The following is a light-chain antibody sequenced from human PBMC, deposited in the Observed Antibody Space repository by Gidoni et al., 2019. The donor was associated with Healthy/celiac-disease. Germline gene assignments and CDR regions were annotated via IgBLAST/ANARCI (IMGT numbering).Light chain of an antibody. CDR3: QQYNNWPPYT. V-gene: IGKV3-15*01. J-gene: IGKJ2*01. Sequence: EIVLTQSPATLSVSPGESATLSCSASQRVSSNLSWYQQKPGQAPRLLIYGASTRATGFPARFSGSGSGTEFTLTISSLQSEDFAVYYCQQYNNWPPYTFGQGTKLEIK. CDR2: GAS. CDR1: QRVSSN.